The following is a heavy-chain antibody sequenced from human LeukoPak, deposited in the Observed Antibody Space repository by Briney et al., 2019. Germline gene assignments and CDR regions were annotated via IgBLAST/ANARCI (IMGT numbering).Heavy chain of an antibody. D-gene: IGHD6-19*01. Sequence: GGSLRLSCAASGFTFSSYWMSWVRQAPGKGLEGVANIKQDGSEKYYVDSVKGRFTISRDNAKNSLYLQMNSLRAEDTAVYYCARDLLAVAATGIGFDYWGQGTLVTVSS. V-gene: IGHV3-7*01. CDR2: IKQDGSEK. CDR3: ARDLLAVAATGIGFDY. J-gene: IGHJ4*02. CDR1: GFTFSSYW.